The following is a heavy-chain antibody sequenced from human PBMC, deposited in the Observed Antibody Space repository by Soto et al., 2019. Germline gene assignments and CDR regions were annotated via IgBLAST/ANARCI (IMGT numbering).Heavy chain of an antibody. CDR3: ARVPGGYCSGGSCYSGRFDP. CDR1: GYTFTGYY. V-gene: IGHV1-2*02. J-gene: IGHJ5*02. CDR2: INPNSGGT. Sequence: QVQLVQSGAEVKKPGASVKVSCKASGYTFTGYYMHWVRQAPGQGLEWMGWINPNSGGTNYAQKFQGRVNMTMDTSISTAYMKLGRLRSDDTAVYYCARVPGGYCSGGSCYSGRFDPWGQGTLVTVSS. D-gene: IGHD2-15*01.